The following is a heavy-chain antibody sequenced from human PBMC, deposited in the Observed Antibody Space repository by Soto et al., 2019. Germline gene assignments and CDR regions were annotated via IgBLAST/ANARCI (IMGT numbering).Heavy chain of an antibody. Sequence: GASVKVSCKASGYTFTGYYMHWVRQAPGQGLEWMGWINPNSGGTNYAQKFQGRVTMTRDTSISTAYMELSRLRSDDTAVYYCARDQAYYDIFYYYYGMDVWGQGTTVTVSS. J-gene: IGHJ6*02. D-gene: IGHD3-9*01. CDR3: ARDQAYYDIFYYYYGMDV. CDR1: GYTFTGYY. V-gene: IGHV1-2*02. CDR2: INPNSGGT.